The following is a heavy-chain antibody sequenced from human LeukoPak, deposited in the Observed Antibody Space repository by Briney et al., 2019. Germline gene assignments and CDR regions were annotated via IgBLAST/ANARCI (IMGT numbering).Heavy chain of an antibody. CDR3: ARGGKGDILTGHFDY. D-gene: IGHD3-9*01. CDR2: ISSSSSYT. V-gene: IGHV3-11*06. CDR1: GFTFSDYY. J-gene: IGHJ4*02. Sequence: GGSLRLSCAASGFTFSDYYMSWIRQAPGKGLEWVSYISSSSSYTNYADSVKGRFTISRDNAKNSLYLQMNGLRAEDTAVYYCARGGKGDILTGHFDYWGQGTLVTVSS.